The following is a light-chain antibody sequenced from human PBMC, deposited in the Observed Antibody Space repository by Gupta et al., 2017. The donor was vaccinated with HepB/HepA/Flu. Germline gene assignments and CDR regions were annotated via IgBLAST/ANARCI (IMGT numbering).Light chain of an antibody. V-gene: IGLV1-40*01. CDR1: SSTIGAGYD. J-gene: IGLJ2*01. Sequence: QSVLTQPPSVSGAPGQRVIISCTGSSSTIGAGYDVNWYQQLPGRAPKLLIYVNKKRPSGVPDRFSGSKSGTSASLAITGLQAEEEADYYCQAYDSSLRGSLVFGTGTKLTVL. CDR3: QAYDSSLRGSLV. CDR2: VNK.